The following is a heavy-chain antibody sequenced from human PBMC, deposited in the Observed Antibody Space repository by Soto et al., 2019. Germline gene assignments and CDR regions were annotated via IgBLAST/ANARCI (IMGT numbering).Heavy chain of an antibody. D-gene: IGHD3-16*02. CDR1: GGSISSSTYY. CDR3: ARSLSYDFNWFDP. CDR2: IYYLGGT. V-gene: IGHV4-39*01. J-gene: IGHJ5*02. Sequence: NPSETLSLTCTVSGGSISSSTYYWGWIRQPPGKGLEWIGSIYYLGGTYYNPSLESRVTISVDTSRTQFSLKLNSVTAADTALYFCARSLSYDFNWFDPWGQGTLVTVSS.